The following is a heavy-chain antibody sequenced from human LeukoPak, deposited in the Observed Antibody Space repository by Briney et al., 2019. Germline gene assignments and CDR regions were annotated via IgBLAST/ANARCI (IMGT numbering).Heavy chain of an antibody. D-gene: IGHD1-14*01. Sequence: SVKLSCKASGATFSSYAISRVRQAAGQGLEWMGGIIPIFGTANYAQKFQGRVTITADKATSTAYMELSSLRSEDTAVYYCARGSPRRNQNWFDPWGQGTLVTVSS. J-gene: IGHJ5*02. CDR3: ARGSPRRNQNWFDP. V-gene: IGHV1-69*06. CDR1: GATFSSYA. CDR2: IIPIFGTA.